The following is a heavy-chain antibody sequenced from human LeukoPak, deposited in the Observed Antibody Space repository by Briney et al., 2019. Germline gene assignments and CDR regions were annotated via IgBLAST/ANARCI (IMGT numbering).Heavy chain of an antibody. Sequence: GGSLRLSCAASGFSFSGSAIHWVRQAPGKGLEWVGRMRGAVYSDAPAYVASVRGRFTISRDDSKSTAYLQMNSLKAEDTAVYYCTVPASGGNWFDPWGPGTLVTVSS. J-gene: IGHJ5*02. CDR3: TVPASGGNWFDP. CDR2: MRGAVYSDAP. V-gene: IGHV3-73*01. D-gene: IGHD2-2*01. CDR1: GFSFSGSA.